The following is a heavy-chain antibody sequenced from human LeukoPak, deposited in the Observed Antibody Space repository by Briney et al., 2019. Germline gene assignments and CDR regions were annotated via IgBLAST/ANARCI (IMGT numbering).Heavy chain of an antibody. CDR2: ISYDGSNK. J-gene: IGHJ6*02. V-gene: IGHV3-30*18. CDR1: GFTFSSYG. CDR3: AKGEARPTEASWAVAATLYYYYGMDV. Sequence: GGSLRLSCAASGFTFSSYGMHWVRQAPGKGLEGVAVISYDGSNKYYADSVKGRFTISRDNSKNTLYLQMNSLRAEDTAVYYCAKGEARPTEASWAVAATLYYYYGMDVWGQGTTVTASS. D-gene: IGHD2-15*01.